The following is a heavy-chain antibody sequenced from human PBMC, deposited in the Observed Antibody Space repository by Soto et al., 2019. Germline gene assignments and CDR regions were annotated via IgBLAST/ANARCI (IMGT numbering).Heavy chain of an antibody. CDR3: ARDGKGAAYTNGPYYFDY. CDR2: ITHDGSQK. CDR1: GFTFRSYA. D-gene: IGHD2-8*01. J-gene: IGHJ4*02. V-gene: IGHV3-30-3*01. Sequence: PGGSLRLSCGVSGFTFRSYAMYWVRQAPGKGLEWVAVITHDGSQKYYADYVKGRFTISRAGARVFLHMNSLGDEDTAVYYCARDGKGAAYTNGPYYFDYWGQGALVTVSS.